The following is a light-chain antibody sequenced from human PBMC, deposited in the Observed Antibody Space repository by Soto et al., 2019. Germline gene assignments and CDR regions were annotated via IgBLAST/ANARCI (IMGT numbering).Light chain of an antibody. CDR2: DNN. Sequence: QSVLTQPPSVSAAPGQTVTISCSGSSSNIGYNYVSWYQQLPGTAPKVLIYDNNKRPSGIPDRFSGSKSGTSATLGITGLQTGDEADYYCGTWDSSLSAYVFGTGTKVTVL. CDR3: GTWDSSLSAYV. J-gene: IGLJ1*01. CDR1: SSNIGYNY. V-gene: IGLV1-51*01.